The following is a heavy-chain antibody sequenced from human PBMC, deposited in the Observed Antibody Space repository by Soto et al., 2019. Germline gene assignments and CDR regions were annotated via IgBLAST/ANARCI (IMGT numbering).Heavy chain of an antibody. CDR3: ARTYVGTYVPDY. Sequence: QVQLVQSGAEVEKPGASVKLSCKGSGYTFTKYAIHWVRQAPGQSLEWMGWINGGDGDKRYSRNFQDRLTITRDTSAATAYMELSSLTSEDSAVYFCARTYVGTYVPDYWGQGTLVTVSS. V-gene: IGHV1-3*01. D-gene: IGHD1-26*01. CDR1: GYTFTKYA. CDR2: INGGDGDK. J-gene: IGHJ4*02.